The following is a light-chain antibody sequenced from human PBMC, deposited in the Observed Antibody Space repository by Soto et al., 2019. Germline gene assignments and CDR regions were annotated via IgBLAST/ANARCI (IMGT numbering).Light chain of an antibody. V-gene: IGKV3-11*01. CDR1: QSVSSY. CDR2: DAS. CDR3: QQRFNWPRFT. J-gene: IGKJ2*01. Sequence: EIVLTQSPATLSLSPGDRATLSCRASQSVSSYLAWYQQKPGQAPRLLIYDASNRATGIPARFSGGGSGADFTLTISSLVHEDFAVYYCQQRFNWPRFTFGQGTKLEIK.